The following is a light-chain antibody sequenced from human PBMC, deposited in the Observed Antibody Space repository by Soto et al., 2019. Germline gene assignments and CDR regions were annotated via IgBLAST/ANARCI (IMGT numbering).Light chain of an antibody. J-gene: IGLJ1*01. Sequence: QSVLTQPASVSGSPGQSITISCTGTSSDVGGYKYVSWYQQHPGKAPKLMIYEVSNRPSGVSNRFSGSKSGNTASLTISGLQAEDEADYYFSSYTSSSTPYVFGTGPTLTVL. CDR3: SSYTSSSTPYV. CDR2: EVS. CDR1: SSDVGGYKY. V-gene: IGLV2-14*01.